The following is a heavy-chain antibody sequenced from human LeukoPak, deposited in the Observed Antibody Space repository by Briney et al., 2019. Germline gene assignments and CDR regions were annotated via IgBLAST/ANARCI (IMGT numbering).Heavy chain of an antibody. Sequence: GRSLRLSCAASGITFSSYAMSWVRQAPGKGLEWVSIISGSGVSTYYADSVKGRFTISRDNSKNTLYLQMNSLRAEDTAVYYCAKVRGSYYYYGMDVWGQGTTVTVSS. D-gene: IGHD1-26*01. CDR3: AKVRGSYYYYGMDV. V-gene: IGHV3-23*01. CDR1: GITFSSYA. CDR2: ISGSGVST. J-gene: IGHJ6*02.